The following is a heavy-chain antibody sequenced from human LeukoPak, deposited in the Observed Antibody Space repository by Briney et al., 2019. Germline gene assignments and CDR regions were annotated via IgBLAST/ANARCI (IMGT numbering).Heavy chain of an antibody. V-gene: IGHV3-7*01. J-gene: IGHJ4*02. CDR2: IKQDGSEK. CDR3: AGDPSPYSSGWYAPVDYFDY. CDR1: GFTFSSYW. Sequence: GGSLRLSCAASGFTFSSYWMSWVRQAPGKGLEWVANIKQDGSEKYYVDSVKGRFTISRDNAKNSLYLQMNSLRAEDTAVYYCAGDPSPYSSGWYAPVDYFDYWGQGTLVTVSS. D-gene: IGHD6-19*01.